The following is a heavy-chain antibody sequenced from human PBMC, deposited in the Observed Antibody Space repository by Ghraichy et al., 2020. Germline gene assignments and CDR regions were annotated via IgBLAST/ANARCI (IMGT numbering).Heavy chain of an antibody. V-gene: IGHV3-48*02. J-gene: IGHJ4*02. D-gene: IGHD2-2*01. CDR1: GFTFNDYN. CDR2: INKVSNTI. CDR3: ARGGAPAAIFEY. Sequence: GGSLRLSCDSYGFTFNDYNMNWVRQVPGKGLEWVAYINKVSNTIYYADSVEGRFTVSRDMTSLYLQMNSLKDEDTGIYYCARGGAPAAIFEYWGQGTQVTVSS.